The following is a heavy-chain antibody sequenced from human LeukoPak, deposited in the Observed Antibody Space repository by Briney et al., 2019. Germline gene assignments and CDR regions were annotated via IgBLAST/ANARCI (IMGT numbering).Heavy chain of an antibody. D-gene: IGHD6-19*01. CDR1: GFTFNPYA. Sequence: GGSLRLSCAASGFTFNPYAMSWVRQAPGKGLEWVAGIGGIGDRTYYADSVKGRFTISRDNSKDTLFLQMNSLKADDTAVYYCAKASRQTAVASPLDYWGQGSLVTVSS. CDR2: IGGIGDRT. V-gene: IGHV3-23*01. CDR3: AKASRQTAVASPLDY. J-gene: IGHJ4*02.